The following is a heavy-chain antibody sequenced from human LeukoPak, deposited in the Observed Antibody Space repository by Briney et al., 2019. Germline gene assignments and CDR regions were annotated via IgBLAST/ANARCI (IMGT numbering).Heavy chain of an antibody. CDR2: ISSNGGST. J-gene: IGHJ4*02. CDR1: GFTFSSYA. D-gene: IGHD6-13*01. V-gene: IGHV3-64D*06. Sequence: GGSLRLSCSASGFTFSSYAMHWVRQAPGKGLEYVSAISSNGGSTYYADSVKGRFTISRDNSKNTLYLQMSSLRAEDTAVYYCVKVQIAEENAYWGQGTLVTVSS. CDR3: VKVQIAEENAY.